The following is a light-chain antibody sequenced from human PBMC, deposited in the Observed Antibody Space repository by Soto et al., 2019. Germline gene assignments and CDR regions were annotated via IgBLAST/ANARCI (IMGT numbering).Light chain of an antibody. CDR3: QQYNNWPLT. V-gene: IGKV3-15*01. CDR2: GAS. J-gene: IGKJ4*01. CDR1: QSVSSN. Sequence: EIVMTQSPATLSVSPGERATLSCRASQSVSSNLAWYQQKPGQAPRLLIYGASTRATGISARFSGSGSGTDYTLTISSLQSEDVAVYYCQQYNNWPLTFGGGTKVEIK.